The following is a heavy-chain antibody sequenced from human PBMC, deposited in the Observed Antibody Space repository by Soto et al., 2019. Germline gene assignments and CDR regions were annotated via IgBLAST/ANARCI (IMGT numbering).Heavy chain of an antibody. V-gene: IGHV3-48*02. CDR1: GFTFSSYS. D-gene: IGHD6-19*01. CDR3: ARDSSSGWTDYYYGMDV. Sequence: EVQLVESGGGLVQPGGSLRLSCAASGFTFSSYSMNWVRQAPGKGLEWVSYISSSSSTIYYADSVKGRFTISRDNAKNSLYLQMNSRRDEDTAVYYCARDSSSGWTDYYYGMDVWGQGTTVTVSS. CDR2: ISSSSSTI. J-gene: IGHJ6*02.